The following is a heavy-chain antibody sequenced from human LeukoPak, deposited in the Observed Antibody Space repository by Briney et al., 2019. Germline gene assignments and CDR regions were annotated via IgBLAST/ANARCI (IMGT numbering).Heavy chain of an antibody. Sequence: PGGSLRLSCAASGFTFSSYWMHWVRQAPGKGLVWVSRINSDGSSTSYADSVKGRFTISRDSAKNTLYLQMNSLRAEDTAVYYCAAYDFWSGYYQDWGQGTLVTVSS. J-gene: IGHJ4*02. D-gene: IGHD3-3*01. V-gene: IGHV3-74*01. CDR2: INSDGSST. CDR1: GFTFSSYW. CDR3: AAYDFWSGYYQD.